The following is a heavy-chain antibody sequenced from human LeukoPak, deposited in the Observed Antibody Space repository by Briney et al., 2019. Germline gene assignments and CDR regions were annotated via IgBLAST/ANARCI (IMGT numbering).Heavy chain of an antibody. Sequence: PSETLSLTCTVSGGSMSSYYWSWIRQPPGKGLEWIGYIYYSGSTKYNPSLKSRVTISVDTSKNQFSLKLSSVTAADTAVYYCARGARAGYNLEPFDYWGQGTLVNVSS. V-gene: IGHV4-59*08. CDR3: ARGARAGYNLEPFDY. J-gene: IGHJ4*02. CDR2: IYYSGST. CDR1: GGSMSSYY. D-gene: IGHD5-24*01.